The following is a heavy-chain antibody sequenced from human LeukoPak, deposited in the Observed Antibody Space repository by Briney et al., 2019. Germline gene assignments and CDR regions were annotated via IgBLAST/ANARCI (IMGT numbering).Heavy chain of an antibody. CDR2: ISNTGSYT. J-gene: IGHJ5*02. Sequence: GGSLRLSCAASGFTFSGYSLTWVRQAPGKGLEWVSSISNTGSYTYYLDSVKGRFTISRDNAKNSTFLQMNSLRAEDTAVYYCAREREDYGDYVGPFDPWGQGTLVTVSS. CDR1: GFTFSGYS. D-gene: IGHD4-17*01. V-gene: IGHV3-21*01. CDR3: AREREDYGDYVGPFDP.